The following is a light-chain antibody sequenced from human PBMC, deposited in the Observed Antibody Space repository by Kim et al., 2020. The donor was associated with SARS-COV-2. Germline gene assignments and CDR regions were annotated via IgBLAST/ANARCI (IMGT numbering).Light chain of an antibody. J-gene: IGKJ2*01. CDR2: GAS. V-gene: IGKV3-20*01. Sequence: EIVLTQSPGTLSLSPGGRATLSCRVSQSVDNRYLACYQQKPGQGPRLLISGASSRATGISDRFSGSGSRTDFTLTISRLEPEDSAVYYCQQYDISPYNFGQGTKLEI. CDR3: QQYDISPYN. CDR1: QSVDNRY.